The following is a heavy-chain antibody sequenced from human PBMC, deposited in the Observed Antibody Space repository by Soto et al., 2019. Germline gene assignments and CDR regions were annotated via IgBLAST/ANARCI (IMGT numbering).Heavy chain of an antibody. CDR2: ISGDASRI. CDR3: ARDGDAGWFVMDV. D-gene: IGHD3-10*01. CDR1: GFGFNFFG. V-gene: IGHV3-30*03. J-gene: IGHJ6*02. Sequence: QVQLVESGGGVVQPGTSLRLSCVASGFGFNFFGIHWVRQAPGKGLEWVAGISGDASRIYYADDLKGRVTISRVNSENTLYLQMNSLRPEDTALYYCARDGDAGWFVMDVWGQGTTVTV.